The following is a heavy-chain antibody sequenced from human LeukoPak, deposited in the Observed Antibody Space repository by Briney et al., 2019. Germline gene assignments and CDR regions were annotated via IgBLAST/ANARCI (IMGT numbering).Heavy chain of an antibody. CDR2: ISSSSSTI. Sequence: GGSLRLSCAASGFTFSDYYMSWIRQAPGKGLEWVSYISSSSSTIYYADSVKGRFTISRDNAKNSLYLQMNSLRAEDTAVYYCARALSGSYSSAFDIWGQGTMVTVSS. D-gene: IGHD1-26*01. CDR1: GFTFSDYY. CDR3: ARALSGSYSSAFDI. J-gene: IGHJ3*02. V-gene: IGHV3-11*04.